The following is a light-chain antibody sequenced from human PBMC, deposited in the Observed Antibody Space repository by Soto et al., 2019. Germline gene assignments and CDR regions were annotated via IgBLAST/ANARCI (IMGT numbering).Light chain of an antibody. CDR3: QQYDSWPPVT. Sequence: EILLTQSPATLSVSPGERATLSCRASQSVSRYLAWYQQKPGQAPRLLIYGASTRATGIPARFTGSGSGTEFTLTISSLQSEDFAIYYCQQYDSWPPVTFGGGTKVDIK. J-gene: IGKJ4*01. CDR1: QSVSRY. V-gene: IGKV3-15*01. CDR2: GAS.